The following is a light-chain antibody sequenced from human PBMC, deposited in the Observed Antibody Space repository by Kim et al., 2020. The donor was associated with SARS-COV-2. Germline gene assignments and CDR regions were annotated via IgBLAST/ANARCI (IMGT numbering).Light chain of an antibody. CDR1: QRVSATY. V-gene: IGKV3-20*01. Sequence: SPGERATLSCRASQRVSATYLAWYQQKPGQAPRLLINGASSRAPGIPDRFSASGSGTDFTLSISRLDPEDFAVYYCQQYGTSPLTFGGGTKVDIK. J-gene: IGKJ4*01. CDR3: QQYGTSPLT. CDR2: GAS.